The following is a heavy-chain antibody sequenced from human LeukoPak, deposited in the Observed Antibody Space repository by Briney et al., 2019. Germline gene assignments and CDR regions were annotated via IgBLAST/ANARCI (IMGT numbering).Heavy chain of an antibody. D-gene: IGHD2-15*01. CDR1: GFTFSSYA. CDR2: ISGSGGST. J-gene: IGHJ4*02. Sequence: GGSPRLSCAASGFTFSSYAMSWVRQAPGKGLEWVSAISGSGGSTYYADSVKGRFTISRDNSKNTLYLQMNSLRAEDTAVYYCAKAAEVRVVVAATVYFDYWGQGTLVTVSS. CDR3: AKAAEVRVVVAATVYFDY. V-gene: IGHV3-23*01.